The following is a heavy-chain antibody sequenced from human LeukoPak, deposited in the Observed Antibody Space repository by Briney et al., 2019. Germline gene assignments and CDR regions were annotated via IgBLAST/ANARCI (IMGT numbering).Heavy chain of an antibody. V-gene: IGHV3-23*01. CDR1: GFTFSSYA. Sequence: GGSLRLSCAASGFTFSSYAMSWVRQAPGKGLEWVSTISGSGDSTYYADYVKGRFTVSRDNSKNTLYLQMNSLRAEDTAVYHCAKDQGRGYSYIYSDYWGQGTLVTVS. D-gene: IGHD5-18*01. J-gene: IGHJ4*02. CDR2: ISGSGDST. CDR3: AKDQGRGYSYIYSDY.